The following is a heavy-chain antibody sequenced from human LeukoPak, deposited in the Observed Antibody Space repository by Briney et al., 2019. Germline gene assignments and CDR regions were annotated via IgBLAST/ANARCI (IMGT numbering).Heavy chain of an antibody. CDR1: GYTFTNYA. J-gene: IGHJ4*02. V-gene: IGHV1-3*01. Sequence: ASVKVSCKASGYTFTNYAVHWVRQAPGQRLEWMGWTNADNGNTKYSQKFQGSVTITRDTSANTAYLELSSLRSEDTAVYYCARGGSTSPFYYLDYWGQGTLVTVSS. CDR2: TNADNGNT. D-gene: IGHD2-2*01. CDR3: ARGGSTSPFYYLDY.